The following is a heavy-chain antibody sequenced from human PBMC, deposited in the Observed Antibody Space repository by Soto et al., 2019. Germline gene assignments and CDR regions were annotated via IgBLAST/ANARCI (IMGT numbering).Heavy chain of an antibody. CDR3: ARGRGSNDYVWGSYLIYYYGMDV. CDR2: MNPNSGNT. J-gene: IGHJ6*02. CDR1: GYTFTSYD. V-gene: IGHV1-8*01. D-gene: IGHD3-16*02. Sequence: ASVKVSCKASGYTFTSYDINWVRQATGQGLEWMGWMNPNSGNTGYAQKFQGRVTMTRNTSISTAYMELSSLRSEDTAVYYCARGRGSNDYVWGSYLIYYYGMDVWGQRTTVTVSS.